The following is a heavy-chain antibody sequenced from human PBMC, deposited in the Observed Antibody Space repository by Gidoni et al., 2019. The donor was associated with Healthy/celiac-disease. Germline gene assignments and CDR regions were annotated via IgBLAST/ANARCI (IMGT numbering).Heavy chain of an antibody. J-gene: IGHJ4*02. V-gene: IGHV4-59*01. Sequence: VQLQESGPGLVKPSETLSLPCTVAGGSIRSYYWSWLRQPPGTGLEWIGYIYYSGCTNYNPALKSRVTISVDTSKNQFSLKLSSVTAADTAVYYCARIPTLWGQGTLVTVSS. CDR2: IYYSGCT. CDR3: ARIPTL. CDR1: GGSIRSYY.